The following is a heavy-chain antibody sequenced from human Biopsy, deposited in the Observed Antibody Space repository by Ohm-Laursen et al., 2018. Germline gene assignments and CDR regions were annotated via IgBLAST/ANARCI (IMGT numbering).Heavy chain of an antibody. CDR3: ARGTGKYYVYGAFDI. J-gene: IGHJ3*02. V-gene: IGHV4-4*07. Sequence: TLSLTCAVSGDSISNDYWSWIRQSAGQGLEWIGRIHTSGSTNHNLSLKSRVTMSVDTSKNQFSLKLRSVTAADTAVYYCARGTGKYYVYGAFDIWGQGTMATVSS. D-gene: IGHD3/OR15-3a*01. CDR1: GDSISNDY. CDR2: IHTSGST.